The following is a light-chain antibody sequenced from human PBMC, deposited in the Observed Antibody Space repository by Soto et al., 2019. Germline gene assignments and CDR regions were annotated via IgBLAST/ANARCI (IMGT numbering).Light chain of an antibody. Sequence: QSAMTEPPCASGSPGQSVTISCTGTSSDVGGYDYVSWYQQHPGKAPKLMIYEVTIRPSGVSDRFSGSKSGNTASLTVSGLQADDEAHYYCSSYSGTNNFGVFGTGTKVTVL. J-gene: IGLJ1*01. CDR3: SSYSGTNNFGV. V-gene: IGLV2-8*01. CDR1: SSDVGGYDY. CDR2: EVT.